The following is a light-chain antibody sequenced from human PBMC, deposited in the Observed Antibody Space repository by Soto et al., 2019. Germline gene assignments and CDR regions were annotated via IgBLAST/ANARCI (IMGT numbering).Light chain of an antibody. CDR2: GAS. V-gene: IGKV3-15*01. J-gene: IGKJ5*01. CDR3: QQYSSSPS. Sequence: EIVMTHSPATLFVTPGERATLSCRASQSVRNNLAWYQQKPGQVPSLLIYGASTRASGIPARFSGSGSGTEFTLTIGSLQSEDFAVYYCQQYSSSPSFGQGRRLEIK. CDR1: QSVRNN.